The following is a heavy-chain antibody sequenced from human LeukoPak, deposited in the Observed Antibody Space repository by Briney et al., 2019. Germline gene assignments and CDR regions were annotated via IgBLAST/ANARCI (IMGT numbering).Heavy chain of an antibody. J-gene: IGHJ4*02. CDR1: GFTFSSYW. V-gene: IGHV3-7*01. D-gene: IGHD2-21*01. CDR3: AKGVIGEGGEGLDY. Sequence: PGGSLRLSCAASGFTFSSYWMSWVRQAPGKGLEWVANIKQDGSEKYYVDSVKGRFTISRDNAKNTLYLQMNSLRAEDTAVYYCAKGVIGEGGEGLDYWGQGTLVTVSS. CDR2: IKQDGSEK.